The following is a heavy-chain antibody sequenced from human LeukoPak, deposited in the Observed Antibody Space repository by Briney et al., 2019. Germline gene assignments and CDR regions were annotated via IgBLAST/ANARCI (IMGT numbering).Heavy chain of an antibody. CDR2: IYYSGST. J-gene: IGHJ4*02. D-gene: IGHD6-13*01. Sequence: SETLSLTCTVSGGSIGSNNYYWGWIRQPPGKGLEWIGSIYYSGSTYYNPSLKSRVTISVDTSKNQFSLKLSSVTAADTAVYYCARTGAGSWYEGSADYWGQGTLVTVSS. V-gene: IGHV4-39*01. CDR3: ARTGAGSWYEGSADY. CDR1: GGSIGSNNYY.